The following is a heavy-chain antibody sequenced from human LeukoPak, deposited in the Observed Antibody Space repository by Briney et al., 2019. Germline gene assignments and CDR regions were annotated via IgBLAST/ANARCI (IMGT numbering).Heavy chain of an antibody. D-gene: IGHD3-22*01. Sequence: ASVKVSCKVSGYTLTELSMHWVRQAPGKGLEWMGGFDPEDGETIYAQKFQGRVTMTEDTSTDTAYMELSSLRSEDTAVYYCATVIRNYYDSSGYYYLSYWGQGTLVTVSS. CDR3: ATVIRNYYDSSGYYYLSY. CDR1: GYTLTELS. J-gene: IGHJ4*02. V-gene: IGHV1-24*01. CDR2: FDPEDGET.